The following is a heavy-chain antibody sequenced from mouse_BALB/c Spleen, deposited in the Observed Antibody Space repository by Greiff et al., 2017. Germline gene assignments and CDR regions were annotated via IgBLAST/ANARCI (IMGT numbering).Heavy chain of an antibody. CDR3: TRGKTKTAMDY. D-gene: IGHD1-3*01. CDR1: GYTFTSYW. Sequence: LQQPGSELVRPGASVKLSCKASGYTFTSYWMHWVKQRPGQGLEWIGNIYPDSGSTNYDEKFKSKATLTVDTSSSTAYMQLSSLTSEDSAVYYCTRGKTKTAMDYWGQGTSVTVSS. V-gene: IGHV1S22*01. J-gene: IGHJ4*01. CDR2: IYPDSGST.